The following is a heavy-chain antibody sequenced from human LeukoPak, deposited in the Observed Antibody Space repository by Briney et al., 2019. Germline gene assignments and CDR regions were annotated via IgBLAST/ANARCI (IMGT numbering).Heavy chain of an antibody. CDR3: ARDLHWGPDY. V-gene: IGHV1-2*02. Sequence: ASVKVSYKASGYTFTDFYMHWVRQAPGQALEWMGWINPYTGDTNYAQKFQGRVAVTRDMSINTAYMEVSRLRSDDTAVYYCARDLHWGPDYWGQGTLVTVSS. CDR1: GYTFTDFY. J-gene: IGHJ4*02. CDR2: INPYTGDT. D-gene: IGHD7-27*01.